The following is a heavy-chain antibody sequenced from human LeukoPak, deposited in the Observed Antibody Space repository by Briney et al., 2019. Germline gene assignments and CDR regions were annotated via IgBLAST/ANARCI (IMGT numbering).Heavy chain of an antibody. CDR1: GVSISSFY. CDR2: IYYSGTT. D-gene: IGHD6-6*01. J-gene: IGHJ5*02. Sequence: SETLSLTCTVSGVSISSFYWSWIRQPPGKGLEWVGYIYYSGTTDYYPSLKSRVSISVDTSNNQNSLYLSSVAAADTPIYFCARGPVLLARRWFDPWGQGHLVTVSS. CDR3: ARGPVLLARRWFDP. V-gene: IGHV4-59*13.